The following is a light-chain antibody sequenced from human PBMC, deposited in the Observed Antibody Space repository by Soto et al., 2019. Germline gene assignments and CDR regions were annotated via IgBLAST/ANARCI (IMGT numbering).Light chain of an antibody. CDR3: QQSYSTPRT. V-gene: IGKV1-39*01. J-gene: IGKJ1*01. CDR1: QSISSY. CDR2: AAS. Sequence: DIQMTQSPSSLSASVGDTVTITCRASQSISSYLNWYQQKPGKAPKLLMYAASSLQSGVPSRFSGSGSGTDFTLTISSLQPEEFATYDCQQSYSTPRTFGQWTKVDIK.